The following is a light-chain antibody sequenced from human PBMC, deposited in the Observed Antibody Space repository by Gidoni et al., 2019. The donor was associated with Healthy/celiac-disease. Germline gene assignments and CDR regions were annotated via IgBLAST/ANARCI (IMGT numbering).Light chain of an antibody. J-gene: IGLJ1*01. CDR2: DDS. Sequence: SYVLTQPPSVSVAPGQTARITCGGNNSGSKSVHWYQQKPGQAPVLVVYDDSDRPSGIPERFSGSNSGNTATLTISMVEAGDEADYYCQVWDSSSDHHYVFGTGTTVTVL. CDR3: QVWDSSSDHHYV. V-gene: IGLV3-21*02. CDR1: NSGSKS.